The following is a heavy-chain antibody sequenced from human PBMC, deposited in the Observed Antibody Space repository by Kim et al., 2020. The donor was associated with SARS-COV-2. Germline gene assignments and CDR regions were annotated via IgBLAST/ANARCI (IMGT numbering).Heavy chain of an antibody. CDR1: GFTFSSYA. Sequence: GGSLRLSCAASGFTFSSYAMSWVRQAPGKGLEWVSGMSGSGSATYYADSVKGRFTISRDNSKNTLYLQMNSLRTEDTAVYYCEKDGSRAFISVTFDIWGQGTMVTVSS. CDR2: MSGSGSAT. J-gene: IGHJ3*02. D-gene: IGHD2-2*03. CDR3: EKDGSRAFISVTFDI. V-gene: IGHV3-23*01.